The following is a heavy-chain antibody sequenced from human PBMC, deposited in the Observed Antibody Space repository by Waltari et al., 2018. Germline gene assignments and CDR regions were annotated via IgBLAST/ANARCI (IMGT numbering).Heavy chain of an antibody. Sequence: EVQLLESGGGLVQPGGSLRISCAASGFTLSSYAIIWVRQAPGKGLEWVSALRGSGDTTHYADSVKGRFTISRDNSKNTLYLQMSSLRAEDTAVYYCAKDLGQYTEDYYFRPFHYWGQGTLVTVSS. CDR1: GFTLSSYA. CDR2: LRGSGDTT. J-gene: IGHJ4*02. V-gene: IGHV3-23*01. CDR3: AKDLGQYTEDYYFRPFHY. D-gene: IGHD1-26*01.